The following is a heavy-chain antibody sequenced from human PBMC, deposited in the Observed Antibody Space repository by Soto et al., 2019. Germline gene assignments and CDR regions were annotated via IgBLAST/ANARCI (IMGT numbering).Heavy chain of an antibody. CDR3: ARNYFDSGGGFDY. CDR1: GFIVSSNY. CDR2: IYRDGST. J-gene: IGHJ4*02. V-gene: IGHV3-53*01. Sequence: GGSLRLSCAASGFIVSSNYMSWVRQAPGKGLEWVSVIYRDGSTYYADSVKGRFTISRDNSKNTLYLQMNSLRAEDTAVYYCARNYFDSGGGFDYWGQGTLVTVSS. D-gene: IGHD3-22*01.